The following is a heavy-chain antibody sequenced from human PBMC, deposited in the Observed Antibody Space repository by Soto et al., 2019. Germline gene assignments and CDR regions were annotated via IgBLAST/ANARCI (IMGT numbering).Heavy chain of an antibody. CDR1: GFTFSSYE. Sequence: HPGGSLRLSCAASGFTFSSYEMNWVRQAPGKGLEWVSYISSSGSTIYYADSVKGRFTISRDNAKNSLYLQMNSLRAEDTAVYYCARDDRRYYYDSSGYYFDAFDIWGQGTMVTVSS. CDR3: ARDDRRYYYDSSGYYFDAFDI. D-gene: IGHD3-22*01. V-gene: IGHV3-48*03. J-gene: IGHJ3*02. CDR2: ISSSGSTI.